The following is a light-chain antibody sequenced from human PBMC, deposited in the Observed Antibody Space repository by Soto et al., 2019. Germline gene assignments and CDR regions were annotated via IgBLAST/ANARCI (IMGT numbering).Light chain of an antibody. CDR3: QQSFSTLLIT. Sequence: DIQMTQSPSFLSASVGDRVTISCRASQSINTYLNWYQHKPGKAPKLLIYCTSDLQSGVPSRFXGGGSGTDFTLTISSLQPEDFATYSCQQSFSTLLITFGQGTRLEFK. CDR2: CTS. V-gene: IGKV1-39*01. J-gene: IGKJ5*01. CDR1: QSINTY.